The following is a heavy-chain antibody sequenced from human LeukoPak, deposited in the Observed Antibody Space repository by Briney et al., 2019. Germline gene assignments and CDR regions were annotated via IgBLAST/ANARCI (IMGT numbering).Heavy chain of an antibody. CDR3: AKDISPSYDSSGYLGHDAFDV. CDR2: LGWNGGSI. J-gene: IGHJ3*01. CDR1: GFTFGDFA. Sequence: PGGSLRLSCASSGFTFGDFAMHWVRQAPGKGLEWVAGLGWNGGSIGYADSVKGRFTISRDNARNCLYLQMNSLRAEDTALYYCAKDISPSYDSSGYLGHDAFDVWGQGTMVTVSS. V-gene: IGHV3-9*01. D-gene: IGHD3-22*01.